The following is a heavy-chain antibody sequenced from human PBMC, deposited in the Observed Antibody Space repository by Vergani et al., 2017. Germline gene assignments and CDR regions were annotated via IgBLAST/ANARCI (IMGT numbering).Heavy chain of an antibody. Sequence: EVQLVESGGGLVKPGGSLRLSCAASGFTFSSYSMNWVRQAPGKGLEWVSSISSSSSYIYYADSVKGRFTISRDNAKNSLYLQMNSLRAEDTAVYYCARDDLDHYYYYYGMDVWGQGTTVTVSS. D-gene: IGHD2-21*02. J-gene: IGHJ6*02. CDR2: ISSSSSYI. CDR3: ARDDLDHYYYYYGMDV. CDR1: GFTFSSYS. V-gene: IGHV3-21*01.